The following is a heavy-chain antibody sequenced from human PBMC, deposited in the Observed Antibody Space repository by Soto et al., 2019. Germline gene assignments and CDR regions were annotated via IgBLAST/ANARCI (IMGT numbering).Heavy chain of an antibody. J-gene: IGHJ4*02. CDR3: ARDRAGYYSHFVY. V-gene: IGHV1-69*13. CDR2: IMPFFGSG. Sequence: SVKVSCKALRVTFTNYAFSWVRQAPGQGLEWMGGIMPFFGSGNYAQKFQGRINITADESTSSVYLELTSLRSEDTAVYYCARDRAGYYSHFVYWGQGTLVTVSS. CDR1: RVTFTNYA. D-gene: IGHD3-22*01.